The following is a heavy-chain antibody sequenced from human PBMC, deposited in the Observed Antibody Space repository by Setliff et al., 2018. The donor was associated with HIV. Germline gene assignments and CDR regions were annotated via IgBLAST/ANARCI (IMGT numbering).Heavy chain of an antibody. CDR3: ARERSALLWKNWFDP. CDR2: ITHSGST. CDR1: GGSFSGYY. D-gene: IGHD3-10*01. V-gene: IGHV4-34*01. J-gene: IGHJ5*02. Sequence: PSETLSLTCAVYGGSFSGYYWTWIRQPPGKGLEWIGEITHSGSTNYNPSLETRVTISVDTSKNQFSLKLSSVTAADTAVYYCARERSALLWKNWFDPWGQGTLVTVSS.